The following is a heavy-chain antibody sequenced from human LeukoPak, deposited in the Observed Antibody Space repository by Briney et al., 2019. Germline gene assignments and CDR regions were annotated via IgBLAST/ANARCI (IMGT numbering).Heavy chain of an antibody. Sequence: PGGSLRLSCAASGFTYSSYWMHWVRQAPGKGLVWVSRINSDGSSTSYADSVKGRFTISRDNAKNTLYLQMNSLRAEDTAVYYCATLDFYDYVWGRTFDYWGQGTLVTVSS. D-gene: IGHD3-16*01. CDR1: GFTYSSYW. V-gene: IGHV3-74*01. J-gene: IGHJ4*02. CDR3: ATLDFYDYVWGRTFDY. CDR2: INSDGSST.